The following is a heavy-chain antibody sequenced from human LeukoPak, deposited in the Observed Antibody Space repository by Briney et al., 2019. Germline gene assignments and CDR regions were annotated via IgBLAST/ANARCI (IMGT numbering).Heavy chain of an antibody. V-gene: IGHV4-59*02. J-gene: IGHJ1*01. CDR3: ARGGAARLHFQN. CDR1: GGSVTTNY. D-gene: IGHD6-6*01. CDR2: IYHSEST. Sequence: KSSETLSLTCSVSGGSVTTNYWSWIRQPPGKGLEWIGYIYHSESTNYNPSLQSRVTISVDTSKNQFSLNLNSVTAADTAVYYCARGGAARLHFQNWGQGTLVTVSS.